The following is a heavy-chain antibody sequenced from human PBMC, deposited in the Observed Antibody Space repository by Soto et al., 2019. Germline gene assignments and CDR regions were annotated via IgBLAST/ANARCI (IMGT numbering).Heavy chain of an antibody. J-gene: IGHJ4*02. D-gene: IGHD6-13*01. CDR1: GYTFTSYY. Sequence: QVQLVQSGAEVKKPGASVKVSCKASGYTFTSYYMHWVRQAPGQGLEWMGIINPSGGSTSYAQKFQGRVTMTRDTSTSTVYMELSSLRSEDTAVYYCASWTAAAGLMDYWGQGTLVTVSS. V-gene: IGHV1-46*01. CDR3: ASWTAAAGLMDY. CDR2: INPSGGST.